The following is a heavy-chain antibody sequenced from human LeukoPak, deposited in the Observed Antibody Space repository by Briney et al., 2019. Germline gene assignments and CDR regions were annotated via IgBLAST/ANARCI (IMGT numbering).Heavy chain of an antibody. CDR1: GFTFKIYT. D-gene: IGHD3-3*01. CDR2: ISFSGDNRGDNT. V-gene: IGHV3-23*01. CDR3: VGTFTVFGVVSTTE. J-gene: IGHJ4*02. Sequence: GGSLRLSCAAFGFTFKIYTMNWVRQAPGKGLEWVSSISFSGDNRGDNTYYADSVRGRFSISRDNSQNTVFLQMSSLRVDDTAAYYCVGTFTVFGVVSTTEWGQGTLVTVSS.